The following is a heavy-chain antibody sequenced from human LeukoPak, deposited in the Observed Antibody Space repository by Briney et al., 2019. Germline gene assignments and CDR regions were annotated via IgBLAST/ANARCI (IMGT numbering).Heavy chain of an antibody. CDR2: IYPGDSDT. CDR3: ARVPGTSYYHYYMDV. D-gene: IGHD1-1*01. J-gene: IGHJ6*03. V-gene: IGHV5-51*01. CDR1: GYSFTSYW. Sequence: GESLKISCKGSGYSFTSYWIAWVRQMPGKGLEWLGIIYPGDSDTRYSPSFQGQVTISADRSISTAYLQWSSLKASDTAMYCCARVPGTSYYHYYMDVWGKGTTVTVSS.